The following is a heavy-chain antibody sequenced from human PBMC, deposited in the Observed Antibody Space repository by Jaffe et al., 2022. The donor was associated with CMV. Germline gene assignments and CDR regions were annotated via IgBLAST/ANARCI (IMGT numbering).Heavy chain of an antibody. V-gene: IGHV1-18*04. Sequence: QVQLVQSGAEVKKPGASVKVSCKASGYTFTSYGISWVRQAPGQGLEWMGWISAYNGNTNYAQKLQGRVTMTTDTSTSTAYMELRSLRSDDTAVYYCARFGDFWSGYYRDYYYYYYMDVWGKGTTVTVSS. CDR2: ISAYNGNT. J-gene: IGHJ6*03. CDR3: ARFGDFWSGYYRDYYYYYYMDV. D-gene: IGHD3-3*01. CDR1: GYTFTSYG.